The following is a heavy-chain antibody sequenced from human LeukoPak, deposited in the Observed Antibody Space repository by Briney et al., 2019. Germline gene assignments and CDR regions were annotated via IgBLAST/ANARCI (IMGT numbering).Heavy chain of an antibody. V-gene: IGHV4-59*01. CDR2: IYYSGST. CDR1: GGSISSYY. J-gene: IGHJ6*04. D-gene: IGHD3-3*01. CDR3: ARTLPIFGAMDV. Sequence: SETLSLTCTVSGGSISSYYWSWIRQPPGEGLEWIGYIYYSGSTNYNPSLKSRVTISVDTSKNQFSLKLSSVTAADTAVYYCARTLPIFGAMDVWGKGTTVTVSS.